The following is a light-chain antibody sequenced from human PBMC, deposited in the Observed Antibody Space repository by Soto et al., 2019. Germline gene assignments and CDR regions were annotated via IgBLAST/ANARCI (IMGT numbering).Light chain of an antibody. Sequence: EIVLTQSPGTLSLSPGERATLSCRASQSVSSSYLAWYQQKPGQAPRLLIYGASGRATGIPDRFSGSGSGIYFTLTISRLEPEDFAVYYCQQYGSSPMYTYGQGTKLEIK. J-gene: IGKJ2*01. CDR2: GAS. V-gene: IGKV3-20*01. CDR1: QSVSSSY. CDR3: QQYGSSPMYT.